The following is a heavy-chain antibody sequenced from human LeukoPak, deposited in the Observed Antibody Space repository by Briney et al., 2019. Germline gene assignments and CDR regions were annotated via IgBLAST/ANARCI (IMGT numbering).Heavy chain of an antibody. V-gene: IGHV3-21*04. CDR3: ARVSPAFSSSWSYGGSYFDY. D-gene: IGHD6-13*01. J-gene: IGHJ4*02. Sequence: GGSLRLSCAASGFTFDDYAMHWVRQAPGKGLEWVSSISSSSSYIYYADSVKGRFTISRDNAKNSLYLQMNSLRAEDTALYYCARVSPAFSSSWSYGGSYFDYWGQGTLVTVSS. CDR1: GFTFDDYA. CDR2: ISSSSSYI.